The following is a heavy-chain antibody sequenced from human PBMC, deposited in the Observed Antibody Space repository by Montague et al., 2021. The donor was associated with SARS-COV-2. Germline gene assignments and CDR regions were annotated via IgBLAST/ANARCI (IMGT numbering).Heavy chain of an antibody. CDR3: ARALEYGDASGYFDY. Sequence: TLSLTCTVSGRSISRGGYYYTWIRQYPGKGLEWIGNIHDTGRTNYKSSLRSRITMSVDTSKNQFSLKLTSVTAADTAVYYCARALEYGDASGYFDYWGQGTLVTVSS. V-gene: IGHV4-31*03. J-gene: IGHJ4*02. CDR1: GRSISRGGYY. CDR2: IHDTGRT. D-gene: IGHD1-1*01.